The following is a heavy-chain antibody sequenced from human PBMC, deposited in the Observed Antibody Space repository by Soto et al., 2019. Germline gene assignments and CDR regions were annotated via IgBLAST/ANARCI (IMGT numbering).Heavy chain of an antibody. V-gene: IGHV4-34*01. J-gene: IGHJ4*02. D-gene: IGHD6-13*01. Sequence: SETLSLTCAVYGGSFSAYSWSWIRQPPGKGLEWIGEINHSGSTNYNPSLKSRVTISLDTSKSHFSLKLSSVSAADTAIYYCARERRVVGGYSSSWYDYFDYWGQGTPVTVSS. CDR1: GGSFSAYS. CDR2: INHSGST. CDR3: ARERRVVGGYSSSWYDYFDY.